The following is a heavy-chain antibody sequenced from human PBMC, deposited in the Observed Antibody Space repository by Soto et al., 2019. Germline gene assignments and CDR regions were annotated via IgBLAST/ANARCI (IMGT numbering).Heavy chain of an antibody. Sequence: EVQLVESGGGLVQPGGSLRLSCAASGFTFSNYWMHWVRQAPGKGLVWVSRINSDGNIKDYADSVKGRFTISRDNARKRLYLQVNSLTDEGTAVYYCARLPVSAVPSIDYWGQGTLVSGSS. V-gene: IGHV3-74*01. J-gene: IGHJ4*02. CDR1: GFTFSNYW. CDR3: ARLPVSAVPSIDY. D-gene: IGHD2-21*01. CDR2: INSDGNIK.